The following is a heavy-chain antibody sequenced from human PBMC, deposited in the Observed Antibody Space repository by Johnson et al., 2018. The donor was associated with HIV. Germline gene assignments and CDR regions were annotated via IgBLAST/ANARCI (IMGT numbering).Heavy chain of an antibody. CDR1: GFTFSSYG. J-gene: IGHJ3*02. D-gene: IGHD4-17*01. V-gene: IGHV3-30*18. CDR3: AKGDYGDYEGSDAFDI. CDR2: ISYDGSNK. Sequence: QVQLVESGGGVVQPGRSLRLSCAASGFTFSSYGMHWVRQAPGKGLEWVAVISYDGSNKYYADSVKGRFTISRDNSKNMLYLQMNSRRAEDTAVYYCAKGDYGDYEGSDAFDIWGQGTMVTVAS.